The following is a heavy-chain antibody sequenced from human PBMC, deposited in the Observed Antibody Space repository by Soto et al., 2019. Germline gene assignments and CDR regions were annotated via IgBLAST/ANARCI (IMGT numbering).Heavy chain of an antibody. D-gene: IGHD3-10*01. CDR2: IYGGGDT. CDR3: ARTVLRGVLDY. CDR1: GFNVGNNY. J-gene: IGHJ4*02. V-gene: IGHV3-53*01. Sequence: GGSLRLSCAASGFNVGNNYMTWVRQAPGKGLECVSVIYGGGDTYYTDSVKGRFTISRDNSDNTLYLQMNSLRAEETAFYYCARTVLRGVLDYWGQGTLVTVSS.